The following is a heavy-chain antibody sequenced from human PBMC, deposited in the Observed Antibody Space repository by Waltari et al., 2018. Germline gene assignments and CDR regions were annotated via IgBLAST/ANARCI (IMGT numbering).Heavy chain of an antibody. CDR3: ARVARMTYRSPVLGRHYYYGMDV. V-gene: IGHV3-74*03. J-gene: IGHJ6*02. CDR2: ISSDVSYT. Sequence: EEQLVESGGGLVQPGDSLRLSCAASGFTFSSYWMNWVRQAPGRGPLWVSRISSDVSYTTYADAVKGRFTISRDNAKNTVYLQMNRLRAEDTAVYYCARVARMTYRSPVLGRHYYYGMDVWGQGTTVTVSS. D-gene: IGHD1-1*01. CDR1: GFTFSSYW.